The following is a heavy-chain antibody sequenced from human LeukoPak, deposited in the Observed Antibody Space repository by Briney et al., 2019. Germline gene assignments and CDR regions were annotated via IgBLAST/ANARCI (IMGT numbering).Heavy chain of an antibody. CDR2: IYSGGST. CDR1: GFTVSSNY. D-gene: IGHD2-15*01. Sequence: GGSLRLSCAASGFTVSSNYMSWVRQAPGKGLEWVSVIYSGGSTYYADSVKGRFTISRDNSKNTLYLQMNSLRAEDTAVYYCARDEDIVVVVAATSIDYWGQGTLVTVSS. CDR3: ARDEDIVVVVAATSIDY. V-gene: IGHV3-66*01. J-gene: IGHJ4*02.